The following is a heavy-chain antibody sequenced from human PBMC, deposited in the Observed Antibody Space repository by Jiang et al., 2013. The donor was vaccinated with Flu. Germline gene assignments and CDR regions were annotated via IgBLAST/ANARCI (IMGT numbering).Heavy chain of an antibody. J-gene: IGHJ4*02. CDR3: ARGGGEGGFVAY. V-gene: IGHV1-18*01. CDR2: ISAYNGNT. Sequence: LEWMGWISAYNGNTNYAQKLQGRVTMTTDTSSSTAYMELRSLRSDDTAVYYCARGGGEGGFVAYWGQGTLVTVSS. D-gene: IGHD3-10*01.